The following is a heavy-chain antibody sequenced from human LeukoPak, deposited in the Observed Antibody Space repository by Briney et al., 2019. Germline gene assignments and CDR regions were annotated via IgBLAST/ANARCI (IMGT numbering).Heavy chain of an antibody. CDR3: ARGRYCSTISCRTELDY. CDR2: IKQDGSKK. J-gene: IGHJ4*02. Sequence: GGSLRLSCAASGFTFSSYWMTWVRQAPGKGLEWVANIKQDGSKKNYVDSVKGRFTISRDNAKNSLYLQMNSLRAEDTAVYYCARGRYCSTISCRTELDYWGQGTLVTVSS. CDR1: GFTFSSYW. V-gene: IGHV3-7*01. D-gene: IGHD2-2*01.